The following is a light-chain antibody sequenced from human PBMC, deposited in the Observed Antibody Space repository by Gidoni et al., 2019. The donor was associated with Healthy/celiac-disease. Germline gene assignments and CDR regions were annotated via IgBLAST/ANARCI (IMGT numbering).Light chain of an antibody. J-gene: IGKJ1*01. V-gene: IGKV3-11*01. CDR1: QSVSSY. Sequence: EIVLTQSPATLSLSPGERATLSSRASQSVSSYLAWYHQKPGQAPRLLIYDASNRATGIPARFSGSGSGTDFTLTISSLEPEDFAVYCCQQRSNWPRTFGQGTKVEIK. CDR2: DAS. CDR3: QQRSNWPRT.